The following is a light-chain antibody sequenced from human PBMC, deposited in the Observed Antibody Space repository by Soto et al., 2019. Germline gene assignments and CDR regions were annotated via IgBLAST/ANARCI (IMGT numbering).Light chain of an antibody. V-gene: IGLV2-8*01. CDR2: DVS. CDR3: RAYGSTRV. CDR1: SSDVGGDHY. Sequence: QSVLTQPPSASGSPGQSVTISCTGTSSDVGGDHYVSWYQQHPGKAPKLMIYDVSKPRSGVHDRFSGSKSGTTASLTVSGLQAEDEADCYSRAYGSTRVFGTGTKVTVL. J-gene: IGLJ1*01.